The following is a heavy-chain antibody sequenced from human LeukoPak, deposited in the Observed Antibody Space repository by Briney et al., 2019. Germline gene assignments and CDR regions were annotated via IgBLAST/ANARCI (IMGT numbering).Heavy chain of an antibody. Sequence: GGSLRLSCAASGFTFSSYGMHWVRQAPGKGLEWVAFIRYDGSNKYYADSVKGRFTISRDNSKNTLYLQMNSLRAEDTAVYYCAKEYSVYSGSYLYYYYYMDVWGKGTTVTVSS. D-gene: IGHD1-26*01. CDR3: AKEYSVYSGSYLYYYYYMDV. V-gene: IGHV3-30*02. CDR2: IRYDGSNK. J-gene: IGHJ6*03. CDR1: GFTFSSYG.